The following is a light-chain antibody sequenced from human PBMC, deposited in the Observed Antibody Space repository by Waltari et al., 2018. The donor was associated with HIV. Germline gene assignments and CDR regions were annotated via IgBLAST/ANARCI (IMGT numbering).Light chain of an antibody. J-gene: IGKJ2*01. CDR3: QQTYGSPRT. V-gene: IGKV1-39*01. CDR2: AAS. Sequence: DIPVTQSPSSLSASIGDSVTITCRTSQNIGSYLNWFQQKSDKAPKLLIYAASILQSGVPSMFSGSGSCTEFTLTINNLQPEDFATYFCQQTYGSPRTFGQGTKLDI. CDR1: QNIGSY.